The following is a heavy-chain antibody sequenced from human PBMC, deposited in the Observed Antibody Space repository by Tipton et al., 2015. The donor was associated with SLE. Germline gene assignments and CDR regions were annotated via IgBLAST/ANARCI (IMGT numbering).Heavy chain of an antibody. D-gene: IGHD2-15*01. CDR1: GVSISSGSYY. CDR3: ARDMTSRWYYF. Sequence: TLSLTCTVSGVSISSGSYYWSWIRQPAGKELEWIGHIHTSGATGYNPSLKSRVTISKDTSKNQFYLKLTSVTAADTAVYYCARDMTSRWYYFWGLGTLVTVSS. J-gene: IGHJ4*02. CDR2: IHTSGAT. V-gene: IGHV4-61*09.